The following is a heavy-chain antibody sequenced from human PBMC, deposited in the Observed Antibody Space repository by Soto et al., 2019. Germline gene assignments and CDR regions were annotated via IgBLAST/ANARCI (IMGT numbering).Heavy chain of an antibody. V-gene: IGHV4-34*01. CDR3: ARGLRASYGVRLSYSYYGMDV. J-gene: IGHJ6*02. Sequence: SETLSLTCAFYGGSFSNYDWSWIRQPPGKGLECIGEINHSGGTNYNPSHKSRVTMSVDTSKNQFSLELTSVTAADTAVYYCARGLRASYGVRLSYSYYGMDVWGQGTTVTVSS. D-gene: IGHD3-10*01. CDR2: INHSGGT. CDR1: GGSFSNYD.